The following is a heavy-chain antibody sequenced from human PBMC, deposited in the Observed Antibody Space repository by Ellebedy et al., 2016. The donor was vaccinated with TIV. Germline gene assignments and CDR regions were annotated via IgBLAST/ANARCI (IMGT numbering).Heavy chain of an antibody. D-gene: IGHD3-10*01. CDR3: AKESGSYLYYGMDV. V-gene: IGHV3-23*01. CDR1: GFTFSSYA. CDR2: ISGSGGST. Sequence: LSLTCXASGFTFSSYAMSWVRQAPGKGLEWVSAISGSGGSTYYADSVKGRFTISRDNSKNTLYLQMNSLRAEDTAVYYCAKESGSYLYYGMDVWGQGTTVTVSS. J-gene: IGHJ6*02.